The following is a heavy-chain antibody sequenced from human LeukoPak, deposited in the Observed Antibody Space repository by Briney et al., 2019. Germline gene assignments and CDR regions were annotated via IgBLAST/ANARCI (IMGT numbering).Heavy chain of an antibody. CDR3: ASLEYSSGWYAHFDY. CDR2: IYYSGST. V-gene: IGHV4-39*01. CDR1: GGSISSGGHY. J-gene: IGHJ4*02. Sequence: SETLSLTCTVSGGSISSGGHYWSWLRQPPGKGLEWIGNIYYSGSTDYNPSLKSRVTISVDTSKNQFSLRLSSVTAADTAVYYCASLEYSSGWYAHFDYWGQGTLVTVSS. D-gene: IGHD6-19*01.